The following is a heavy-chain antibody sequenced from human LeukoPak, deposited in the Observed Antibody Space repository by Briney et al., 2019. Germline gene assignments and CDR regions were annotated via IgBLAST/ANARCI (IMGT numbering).Heavy chain of an antibody. CDR3: ARSPYYYDSSGYSLPYYFDY. Sequence: GSVKVSCKASGYTFTRYGITWVRPAPGQGLEWMGWISAYNGNTNYAQKLQGRVTMTTDTSTSTAYMELRSLRSDDTAVYYCARSPYYYDSSGYSLPYYFDYWGQGTLVPVSS. CDR1: GYTFTRYG. CDR2: ISAYNGNT. J-gene: IGHJ4*02. V-gene: IGHV1-18*01. D-gene: IGHD3-22*01.